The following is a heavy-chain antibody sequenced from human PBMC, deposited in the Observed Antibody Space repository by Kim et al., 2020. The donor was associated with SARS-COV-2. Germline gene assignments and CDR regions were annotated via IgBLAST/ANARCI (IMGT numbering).Heavy chain of an antibody. CDR2: IWYDGSNK. CDR3: ARVPPGFYGMDV. V-gene: IGHV3-33*01. J-gene: IGHJ6*02. CDR1: GFTFSSYG. D-gene: IGHD6-25*01. Sequence: GGSLRLSCAASGFTFSSYGMHWVRQAPGKGLEWVAVIWYDGSNKYYADSVKGRFTISRDNSKNTLYLQMNSLRAEDTAVYYCARVPPGFYGMDVWGQGTTVTVSS.